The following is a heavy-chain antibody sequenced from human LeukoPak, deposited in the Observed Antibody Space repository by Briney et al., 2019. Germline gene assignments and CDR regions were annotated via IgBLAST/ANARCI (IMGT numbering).Heavy chain of an antibody. J-gene: IGHJ4*02. V-gene: IGHV1-69*13. CDR2: IIPIFGTA. Sequence: GASVKVSCKASGGTFSSYAISWVRQAPGQGLEWMGGIIPIFGTANYAQKFQGRVTITADESTSTAYMELSSLRSEDTAVYYCARGDNSGLPFRFDYWGQGTLVTVSS. CDR1: GGTFSSYA. CDR3: ARGDNSGLPFRFDY. D-gene: IGHD2/OR15-2a*01.